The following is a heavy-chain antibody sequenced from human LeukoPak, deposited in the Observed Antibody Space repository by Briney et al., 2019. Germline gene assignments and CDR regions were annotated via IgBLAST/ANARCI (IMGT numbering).Heavy chain of an antibody. Sequence: VGSLRLSCAASGFTFSSYAMSWVRQAPGKGLEWVSTISGSGGNTYYADSVKGRFTISRDNSKNTLYLQMSSLRAEDTAVYYCAKGSYYYDSADYFDYWGQGTLVTVSS. D-gene: IGHD3-16*01. CDR2: ISGSGGNT. CDR1: GFTFSSYA. CDR3: AKGSYYYDSADYFDY. J-gene: IGHJ4*02. V-gene: IGHV3-23*01.